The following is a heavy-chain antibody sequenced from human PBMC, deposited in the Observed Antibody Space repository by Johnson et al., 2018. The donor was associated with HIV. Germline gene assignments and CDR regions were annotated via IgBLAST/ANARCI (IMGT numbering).Heavy chain of an antibody. CDR2: ISSSSSTI. J-gene: IGHJ3*02. D-gene: IGHD3-22*01. CDR1: GFTFSDYY. Sequence: QVQLVESGGGVVQPGRSLRLSCAASGFTFSDYYMSWIRQAPGKGLEWVSYISSSSSTIYYADSVKGRFTISRDNAQNSLYLQMNSLRAEDTAVCYCTKERPVLYYDSSDLTGPDAFDIWGQGTMVTVSS. V-gene: IGHV3-11*04. CDR3: TKERPVLYYDSSDLTGPDAFDI.